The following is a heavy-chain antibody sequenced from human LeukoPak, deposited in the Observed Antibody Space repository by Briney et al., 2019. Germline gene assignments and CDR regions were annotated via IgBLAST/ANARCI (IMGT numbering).Heavy chain of an antibody. Sequence: AGGSLRLSCAVSGLTFSSYWMHWVRQAPGKGLVWVSHINSDGRSTNYADSVKGRFTISRDNAKNTLYLQMNSLRAEDTAVYYCARRAGAYSHPYDYWGQGTLVTVSS. J-gene: IGHJ4*02. CDR3: ARRAGAYSHPYDY. CDR1: GLTFSSYW. D-gene: IGHD4/OR15-4a*01. CDR2: INSDGRST. V-gene: IGHV3-74*01.